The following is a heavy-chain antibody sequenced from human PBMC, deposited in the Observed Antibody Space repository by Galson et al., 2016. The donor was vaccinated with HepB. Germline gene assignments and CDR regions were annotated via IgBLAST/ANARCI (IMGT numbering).Heavy chain of an antibody. D-gene: IGHD3-3*01. V-gene: IGHV3-66*01. Sequence: SLRLSCAASAFLVTSNYVTWVRQAPGKGLTWVSVIYSNGTTHYASSVKGRFTVSRDHSKNTLYLQMNNLRPEDTAVYYCARDSGYGDFWRFDLWGQGALVSVSS. CDR1: AFLVTSNY. CDR2: IYSNGTT. J-gene: IGHJ4*02. CDR3: ARDSGYGDFWRFDL.